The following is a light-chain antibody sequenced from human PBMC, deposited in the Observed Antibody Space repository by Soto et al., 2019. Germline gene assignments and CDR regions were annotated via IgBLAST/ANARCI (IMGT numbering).Light chain of an antibody. CDR2: DVN. Sequence: QSALTQPRAVSGSPGQSVTISCTGTSTDIGRFNYVSWYQHHPGKAPKLLIYDVNKRPSGVPDRFSGSKSGNTASLTMSGFQAEDEANYYGCSYAPPSYVFGTGTKVTVL. CDR1: STDIGRFNY. J-gene: IGLJ1*01. V-gene: IGLV2-11*01. CDR3: CSYAPPSYV.